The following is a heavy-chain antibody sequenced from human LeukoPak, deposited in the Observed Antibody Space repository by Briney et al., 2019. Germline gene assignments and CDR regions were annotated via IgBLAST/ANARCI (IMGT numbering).Heavy chain of an antibody. J-gene: IGHJ4*02. CDR1: GFTFSNYA. CDR2: ISGSGDST. Sequence: GGSLRLSCTASGFTFSNYAMRWVHQAPGKGLEWVSGISGSGDSTYYADSVKGRFTISRDNSKNTLYLQMNSLRAEDTAVYYCAKDRRYDSSGYSPYYFDYWGQGTLLTVSS. CDR3: AKDRRYDSSGYSPYYFDY. D-gene: IGHD3-22*01. V-gene: IGHV3-23*01.